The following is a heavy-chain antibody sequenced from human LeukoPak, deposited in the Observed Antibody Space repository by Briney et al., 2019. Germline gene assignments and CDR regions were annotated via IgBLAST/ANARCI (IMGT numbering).Heavy chain of an antibody. CDR1: GGSIGSYY. CDR2: IYTSGST. Sequence: SETLSLTCTVSGGSIGSYYWSWIRQPAGKGLEWIGRIYTSGSTNYNPSLKSRVTMSVDTSKNQFSLKLSSVTAADTAVYYCARDQLVRGSGWFDPWGQGTLVTVSS. CDR3: ARDQLVRGSGWFDP. D-gene: IGHD6-6*01. J-gene: IGHJ5*02. V-gene: IGHV4-4*07.